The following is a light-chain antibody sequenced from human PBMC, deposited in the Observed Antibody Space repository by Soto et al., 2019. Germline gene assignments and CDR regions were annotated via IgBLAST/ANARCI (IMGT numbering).Light chain of an antibody. CDR3: QVWDSSSDPVV. V-gene: IGLV3-21*04. CDR1: NIGSKS. Sequence: SYELTQPPSVSVAPGKTANITCGGNNIGSKSVHWYQQKTGQAPVLVISYDTDRPSGIPERYSGSNSGNTATLTISRVEAGDEGDYYCQVWDSSSDPVVFGGGTKLTVL. J-gene: IGLJ2*01. CDR2: YDT.